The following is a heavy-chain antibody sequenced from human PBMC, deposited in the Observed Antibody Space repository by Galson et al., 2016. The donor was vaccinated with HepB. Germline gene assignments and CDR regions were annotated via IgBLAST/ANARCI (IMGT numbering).Heavy chain of an antibody. V-gene: IGHV3-53*01. CDR2: IYSGGSK. Sequence: SLRLSCAASGFSVASRYMNWVRQAPGKGLEWVSVIYSGGSKYYADSVQGRFTISRDNSKDTLYLQMNSLRAEDTAVYYCARAPYIYYGHYYFDSWGQGTLVTVSS. D-gene: IGHD3-10*01. CDR1: GFSVASRY. J-gene: IGHJ4*02. CDR3: ARAPYIYYGHYYFDS.